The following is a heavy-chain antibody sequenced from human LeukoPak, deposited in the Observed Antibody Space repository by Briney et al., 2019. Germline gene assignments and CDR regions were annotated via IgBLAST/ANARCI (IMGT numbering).Heavy chain of an antibody. Sequence: SETLSLTCAVYGGSFSGYYWGWIRQPPGKGLEWIGEINHSGSTNYNPSLKSRVTISVDTSKNQFSLKLSSVTAADTAVYYCAREGGDGSGSYYNSFDYWGQGTLVTVSS. CDR2: INHSGST. J-gene: IGHJ4*02. CDR3: AREGGDGSGSYYNSFDY. D-gene: IGHD3-10*01. V-gene: IGHV4-34*01. CDR1: GGSFSGYY.